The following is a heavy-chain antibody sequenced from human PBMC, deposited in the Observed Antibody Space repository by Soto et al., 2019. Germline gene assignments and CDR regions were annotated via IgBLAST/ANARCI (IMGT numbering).Heavy chain of an antibody. J-gene: IGHJ4*02. Sequence: VQLVESGGGVVQPGRSLRLSCVASGFTFSSYALHWVRQAPGKGLEWVAVTSYDGSNKYYSDSVEGRFTISRDNSKNTLYLQTSSLTTDDTAMYYCARDWETSATGLIDSWCQGTLVTVSS. CDR1: GFTFSSYA. CDR3: ARDWETSATGLIDS. D-gene: IGHD3-9*01. V-gene: IGHV3-30-3*01. CDR2: TSYDGSNK.